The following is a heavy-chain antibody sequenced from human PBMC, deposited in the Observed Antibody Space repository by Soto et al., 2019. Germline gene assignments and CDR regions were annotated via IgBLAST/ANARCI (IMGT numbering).Heavy chain of an antibody. J-gene: IGHJ5*02. D-gene: IGHD1-1*01. V-gene: IGHV3-7*01. Sequence: GGSLRLSCAASGFTFSSYWMSWFRHAPGKGLEWVANIKQDGSEKYYGDSVKGRSTISRGNAKNSLDRQMNSRRVEDTTVYYCTREAARVPAPKYKWFDPWGQGTLVPVSS. CDR3: TREAARVPAPKYKWFDP. CDR1: GFTFSSYW. CDR2: IKQDGSEK.